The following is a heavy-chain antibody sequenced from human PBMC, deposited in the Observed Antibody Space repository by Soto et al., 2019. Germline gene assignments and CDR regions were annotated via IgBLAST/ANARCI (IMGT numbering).Heavy chain of an antibody. CDR2: FFHSGAT. J-gene: IGHJ4*02. CDR1: GGSIDDSPYY. V-gene: IGHV4-39*01. Sequence: QLQESGPRLVTPSDTLSLYCSVSGGSIDDSPYYWAWIRQSPGKGLEWIGSFFHSGATYYNQSLASRVVISGGPSNNQFSLHLASVTAADSGTYYCARPILGNCYSFSCFDHWGQGVLVTVSS. D-gene: IGHD2-15*01. CDR3: ARPILGNCYSFSCFDH.